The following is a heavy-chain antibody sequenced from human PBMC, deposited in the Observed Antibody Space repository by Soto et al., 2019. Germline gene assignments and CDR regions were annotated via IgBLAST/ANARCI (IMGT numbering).Heavy chain of an antibody. J-gene: IGHJ3*02. CDR2: IIPIFGTA. Sequence: QVQLVQSGAEVKKPGSSVKVSCKASGGTFSSYAISWVRQAPGQGLEWMGGIIPIFGTANYAQKFQGRVTITADESTSKAYMELSSLRSEDTAVYYCASSMTGDYGDPDAFDIWGQGTMVTVSS. CDR1: GGTFSSYA. D-gene: IGHD4-17*01. CDR3: ASSMTGDYGDPDAFDI. V-gene: IGHV1-69*12.